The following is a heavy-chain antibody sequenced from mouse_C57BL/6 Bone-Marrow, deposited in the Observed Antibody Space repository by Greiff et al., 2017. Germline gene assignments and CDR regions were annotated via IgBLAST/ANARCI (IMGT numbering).Heavy chain of an antibody. Sequence: QVQLKESGAELVKPGASVKLSCKASGYIFTEYTIHWVKQRSGQGLEWIGWFYPGSGSIKYNERFKDKATLTADKSSNTVYMELSRLTSEDSAVYFCARHERYYDYEGYFDYWGQCTTLTVSS. J-gene: IGHJ2*01. CDR1: GYIFTEYT. CDR3: ARHERYYDYEGYFDY. CDR2: FYPGSGSI. D-gene: IGHD2-4*01. V-gene: IGHV1-62-2*01.